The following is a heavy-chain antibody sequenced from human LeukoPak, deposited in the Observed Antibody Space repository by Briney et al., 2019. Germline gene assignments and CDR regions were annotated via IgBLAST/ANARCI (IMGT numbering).Heavy chain of an antibody. CDR3: AGGEKVLDYFDY. Sequence: SETLSLTCTVSGGSISSRSYYRGWIRQPPGKGLEWIGKISDSGNTYYSPSLRSRVTISIDMSKNQFSLKLSSVTATDTAVYYCAGGEKVLDYFDYWGQGTLVTVSS. CDR1: GGSISSRSYY. V-gene: IGHV4-39*01. CDR2: ISDSGNT. D-gene: IGHD3-16*01. J-gene: IGHJ4*02.